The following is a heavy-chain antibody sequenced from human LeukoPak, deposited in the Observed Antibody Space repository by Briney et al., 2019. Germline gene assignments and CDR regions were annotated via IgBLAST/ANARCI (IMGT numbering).Heavy chain of an antibody. CDR3: AKAEPASGYDY. CDR2: ISSSGSTI. CDR1: GLTFSSYN. D-gene: IGHD1-14*01. Sequence: GGSLRLSCAASGLTFSSYNMSWVRQAPGKGLEWVSYISSSGSTIYYADYVKGRFTISRDNAKNSLYLQMNSLRAEDTAVYYCAKAEPASGYDYWGQGTLVTVSS. V-gene: IGHV3-48*03. J-gene: IGHJ4*02.